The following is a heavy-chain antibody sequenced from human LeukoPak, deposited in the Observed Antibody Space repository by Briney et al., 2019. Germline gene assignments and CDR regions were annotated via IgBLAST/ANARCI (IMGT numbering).Heavy chain of an antibody. CDR3: ARDAFYCSSTACPKVDY. J-gene: IGHJ4*02. CDR1: GYSISSGYY. Sequence: SSETLSLTCTVSGYSISSGYYWGWIRQPPGKGLEWIGSIYHSGNTYYNPSLKSRVTISVDTSKNQFSLKLSSVTAADTAVYYCARDAFYCSSTACPKVDYWGQGALVTVSS. CDR2: IYHSGNT. D-gene: IGHD2-2*01. V-gene: IGHV4-38-2*02.